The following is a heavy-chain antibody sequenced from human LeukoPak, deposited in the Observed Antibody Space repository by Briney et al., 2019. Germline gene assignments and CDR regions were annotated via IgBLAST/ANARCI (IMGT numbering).Heavy chain of an antibody. CDR1: GGTFSSYA. V-gene: IGHV1-69*01. J-gene: IGHJ3*02. Sequence: SVKVSCKAPGGTFSSYAISWLRQAPGQGLEWMGGIIPIFGTANYAQKFQGRVTITADESTSTAYMELSSLRSEDTAVYYCARAEDNWNVRVAFDIWGQGTMVTVSS. D-gene: IGHD1-20*01. CDR2: IIPIFGTA. CDR3: ARAEDNWNVRVAFDI.